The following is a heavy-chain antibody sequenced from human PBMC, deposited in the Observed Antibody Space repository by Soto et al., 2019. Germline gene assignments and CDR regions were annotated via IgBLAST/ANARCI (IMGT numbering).Heavy chain of an antibody. J-gene: IGHJ5*02. CDR3: STNYYETSGYDNWFDP. V-gene: IGHV3-49*03. Sequence: GGSLGLSCTASGFTFGDYAMSWFRQAPGKGLEWVGFIRSKAYGGTTEYAASVKGRFTISRDDSKSIAYLQMNSLKTEDTAVYYCSTNYYETSGYDNWFDPWGQGTLVTVSS. CDR2: IRSKAYGGTT. D-gene: IGHD3-22*01. CDR1: GFTFGDYA.